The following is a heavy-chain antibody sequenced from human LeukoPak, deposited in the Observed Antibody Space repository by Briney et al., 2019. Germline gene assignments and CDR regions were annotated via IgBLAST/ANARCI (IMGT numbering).Heavy chain of an antibody. D-gene: IGHD3-22*01. J-gene: IGHJ4*02. CDR3: ARDLRLSSGYLLYYFDY. CDR1: GFTFSTYA. V-gene: IGHV3-33*01. CDR2: IWYDGSNQ. Sequence: PGGSLRLSCAASGFTFSTYAMHWVRQAPGKGLEWVAAIWYDGSNQYYADSVKGRFTISRDNSKNTLSLQMNGLRAEDTAVYYCARDLRLSSGYLLYYFDYWGQGTLVTVSS.